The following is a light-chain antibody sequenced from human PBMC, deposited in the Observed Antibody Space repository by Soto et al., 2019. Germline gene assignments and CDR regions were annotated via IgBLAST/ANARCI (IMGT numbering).Light chain of an antibody. J-gene: IGKJ1*01. V-gene: IGKV3-15*01. CDR1: QSVRNN. CDR3: QQYNKCPPWT. CDR2: AVS. Sequence: EIVMTQSPVTLSVSPGEGATLFCRASQSVRNNLAWYQQKPGLAPRLLIYAVSTRATGVPARFSGNESETEFTLTISGLQSDDFALYYCQQYNKCPPWTFGQGTKVEIK.